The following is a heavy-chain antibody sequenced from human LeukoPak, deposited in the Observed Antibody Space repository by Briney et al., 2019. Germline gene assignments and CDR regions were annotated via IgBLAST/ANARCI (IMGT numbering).Heavy chain of an antibody. CDR1: GYTFTGYY. CDR3: ARGGLLWFGEFGDY. V-gene: IGHV1-2*04. J-gene: IGHJ4*02. CDR2: INPNSGGT. Sequence: AASVKVSCKASGYTFTGYYVHWVRQAPGQGLEWMGWINPNSGGTNYAQKFQGWVTMTRDTSISTAYMELSRLRSDDTAVYYCARGGLLWFGEFGDYWGQGTLVTVSS. D-gene: IGHD3-10*01.